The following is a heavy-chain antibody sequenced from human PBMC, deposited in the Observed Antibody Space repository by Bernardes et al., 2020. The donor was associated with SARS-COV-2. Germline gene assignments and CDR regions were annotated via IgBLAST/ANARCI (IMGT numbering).Heavy chain of an antibody. V-gene: IGHV4-59*01. J-gene: IGHJ5*02. D-gene: IGHD3-22*01. CDR1: GGSISSYY. CDR3: ARWYDSSAYSWLDP. Sequence: SEPLSLTCTVSGGSISSYYWGWIRKSPGKGLEWIGHIYYNGNTNYNPSLESRVTISRDTSKNQFSLKLSSVTAADTAVYFCARWYDSSAYSWLDPWGQGTLVTVSS. CDR2: IYYNGNT.